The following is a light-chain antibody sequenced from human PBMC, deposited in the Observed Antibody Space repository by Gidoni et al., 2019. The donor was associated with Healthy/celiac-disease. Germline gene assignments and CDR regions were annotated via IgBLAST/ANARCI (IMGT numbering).Light chain of an antibody. J-gene: IGKJ1*01. CDR1: QSVRSSF. V-gene: IGKV3-20*01. CDR3: QQYGSSPPT. CDR2: GAS. Sequence: EIVLTQSPGTLSLSPGERATLSCRASQSVRSSFLAWYQQKPGQAPRLLIYGASSRATGIPDRFSVSWSGTDFTLTISRLEPEDFAVYYCQQYGSSPPTFGQGTKVEIK.